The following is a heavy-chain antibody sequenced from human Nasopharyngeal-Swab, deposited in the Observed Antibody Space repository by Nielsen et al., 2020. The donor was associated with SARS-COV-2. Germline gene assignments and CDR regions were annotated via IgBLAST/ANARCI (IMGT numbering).Heavy chain of an antibody. V-gene: IGHV3-21*01. CDR2: ISSSGSYK. CDR1: GFTFSSYS. Sequence: GESLKISCTASGFTFSSYSMNWVRQAPGKGLEWASSISSSGSYKHCADSVKGRFTISRDNARNSLYLQMNSLRAEDTAVYYCARDRIVGATDFDYWGQGTLVTVSS. CDR3: ARDRIVGATDFDY. J-gene: IGHJ4*02. D-gene: IGHD1-26*01.